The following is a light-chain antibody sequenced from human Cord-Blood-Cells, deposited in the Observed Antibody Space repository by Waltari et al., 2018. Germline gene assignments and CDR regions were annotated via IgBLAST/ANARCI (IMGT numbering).Light chain of an antibody. CDR1: QSVSST. CDR3: QQYNNWPRT. V-gene: IGKV3-15*01. Sequence: EIVMTQSPPTLSVSPAETATLSCRAIQSVSSTFAWYQQKPGQAPRLLIYGASTRATGIPAMFSGSGSGTEFTLTISSLQSEDFAVYYCQQYNNWPRTFGQGTKVEIK. CDR2: GAS. J-gene: IGKJ1*01.